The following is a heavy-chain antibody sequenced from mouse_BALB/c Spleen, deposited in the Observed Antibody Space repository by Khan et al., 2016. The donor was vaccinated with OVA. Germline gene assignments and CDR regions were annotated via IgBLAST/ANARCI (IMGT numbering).Heavy chain of an antibody. CDR3: ARLAYYYNSEGFAY. J-gene: IGHJ3*01. D-gene: IGHD1-1*01. V-gene: IGHV5-6*01. CDR2: ISSGGHYT. CDR1: GFTFSTYG. Sequence: EVQVVESGGDLVKPGGSLKLSCAASGFTFSTYGMSWVRQTPDKRLEWVATISSGGHYTYYPDSVKGRFTISRDNAKNSLYLQMTSLKSEDTAIYYCARLAYYYNSEGFAYWGQGTLVTVSA.